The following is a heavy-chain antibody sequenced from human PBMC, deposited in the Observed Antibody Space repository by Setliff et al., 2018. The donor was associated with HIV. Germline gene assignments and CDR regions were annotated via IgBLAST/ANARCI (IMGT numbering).Heavy chain of an antibody. CDR3: ARIRPYCGGDCSYFDY. J-gene: IGHJ4*02. V-gene: IGHV2-70*04. Sequence: GSGPTLVNPTQTLTLTCTFSGFSLSTSGMRVSWIRQPPGKALEWLARIDWDDDKFYSTSLKTRLTISKDTSKNQVVLTMTNMDPVDTATYYCARIRPYCGGDCSYFDYWGQGTLVTVSS. D-gene: IGHD2-21*02. CDR2: IDWDDDK. CDR1: GFSLSTSGMR.